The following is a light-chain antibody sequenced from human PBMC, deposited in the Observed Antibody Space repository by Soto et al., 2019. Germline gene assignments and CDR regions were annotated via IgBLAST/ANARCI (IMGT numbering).Light chain of an antibody. V-gene: IGKV3-20*01. J-gene: IGKJ5*01. CDR3: QQYGSSPPIT. CDR2: GAS. CDR1: QSVSSSY. Sequence: EIVLTQSPGTLSLSPGERATLSCRASQSVSSSYLAWYQQKPGQAPRLLIYGASSRATGIPDRFSGSGSGKDFTLTISRLGPEDFAVYYLQQYGSSPPITFGQGTRLEIK.